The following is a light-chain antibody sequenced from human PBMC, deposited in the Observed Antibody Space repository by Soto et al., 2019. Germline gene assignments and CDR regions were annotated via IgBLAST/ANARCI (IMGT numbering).Light chain of an antibody. J-gene: IGLJ2*01. CDR2: GNS. V-gene: IGLV1-40*01. CDR3: QSYDSSLSGVV. CDR1: SSNIGAGYD. Sequence: QSVLTQPPSVSGAPGQRVTISCTGSSSNIGAGYDVHWYQQLPGTAPKLLIYGNSNRPSGVPDRFSGSKSGTSASLAITGLQAEDEAEYYCQSYDSSLSGVVFGGGTKGTVL.